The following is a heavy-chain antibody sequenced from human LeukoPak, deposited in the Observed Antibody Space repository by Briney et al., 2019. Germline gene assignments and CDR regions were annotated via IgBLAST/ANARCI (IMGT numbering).Heavy chain of an antibody. Sequence: PGGSLRLSCTASGFSFSDNLMGWIRQAPGNGLEWVSYINSGGDTIHYLDAVKGRFSISRDNSKRSLYLQMSRLKVDDTAVYYCARGGYGWTFKQWGQGTLVSVSS. CDR2: INSGGDTI. D-gene: IGHD5-18*01. CDR3: ARGGYGWTFKQ. CDR1: GFSFSDNL. J-gene: IGHJ4*02. V-gene: IGHV3-11*01.